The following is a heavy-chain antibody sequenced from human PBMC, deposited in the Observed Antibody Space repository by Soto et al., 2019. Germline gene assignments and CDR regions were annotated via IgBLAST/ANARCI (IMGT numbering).Heavy chain of an antibody. J-gene: IGHJ4*02. Sequence: QLQLQESGPGLVKPSETLSLTCTVSGGSISSSSYYWGWIRQPPGKGVEWIGSIYYSGSTYYNPSLKTRVTISVAPSKHPFSLELSSVTAADTAVYYGARHTVHSSGHNDYWGQGTLVTVSS. CDR2: IYYSGST. D-gene: IGHD3-22*01. V-gene: IGHV4-39*01. CDR1: GGSISSSSYY. CDR3: ARHTVHSSGHNDY.